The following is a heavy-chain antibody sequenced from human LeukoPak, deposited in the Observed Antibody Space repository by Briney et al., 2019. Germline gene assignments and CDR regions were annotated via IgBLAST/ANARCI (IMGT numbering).Heavy chain of an antibody. CDR3: ARVWELSFDH. Sequence: GGSLRLSCAASGFTVSSDHMSWVRQAPGKGLQWVSVTYTGGGAYYADSVKGRLTISRDNSKNTVYLQMNSLRAEDTAVYYCARVWELSFDHWGQGALVTVSS. CDR1: GFTVSSDH. J-gene: IGHJ4*02. D-gene: IGHD1-26*01. V-gene: IGHV3-53*01. CDR2: TYTGGGA.